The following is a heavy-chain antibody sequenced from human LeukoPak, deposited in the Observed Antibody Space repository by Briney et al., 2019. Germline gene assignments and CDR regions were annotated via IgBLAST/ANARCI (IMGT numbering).Heavy chain of an antibody. CDR3: ARLPYCGSINCYSPYYFDY. CDR2: IYYSGST. Sequence: SETPSLTCAVSGYSISSGYFWGWIRQPPGKGLEWIGSIYYSGSTYYNPSLKSRVTISVDTSKNQFSLKLSSVTAADTAVYYCARLPYCGSINCYSPYYFDYWGQGTLVTVSS. D-gene: IGHD2-2*01. J-gene: IGHJ4*02. CDR1: GYSISSGYF. V-gene: IGHV4-38-2*01.